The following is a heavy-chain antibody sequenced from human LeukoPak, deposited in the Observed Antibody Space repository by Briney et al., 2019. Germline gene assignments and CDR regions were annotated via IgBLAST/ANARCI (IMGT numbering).Heavy chain of an antibody. CDR3: ARGRGVVVPAAIRGANWFDP. CDR1: GGSFSGYY. J-gene: IGHJ5*02. Sequence: SETLSLTCAVYGGSFSGYYWSWIRQPPGKGLEWIGEINHSGSTNYNPSLKSRVTTSVDTSKNQFSLKLSSVTAADTAVYYCARGRGVVVPAAIRGANWFDPWGQGTLVTVSS. V-gene: IGHV4-34*01. CDR2: INHSGST. D-gene: IGHD2-2*01.